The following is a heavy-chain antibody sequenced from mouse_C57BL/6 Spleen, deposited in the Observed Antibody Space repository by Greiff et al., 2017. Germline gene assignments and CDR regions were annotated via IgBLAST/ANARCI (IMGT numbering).Heavy chain of an antibody. J-gene: IGHJ4*01. CDR2: IWTGGGT. CDR3: ARNSYDYDGYAMDY. D-gene: IGHD2-4*01. V-gene: IGHV2-9-1*01. Sequence: QVQLQQSGPGLVAPSQSLSITCTVSGFSLTSYAISWVRQPPGKGLEWLGVIWTGGGTNYNSALKSRLSISKDNSKSQVFLKMNSLQTDDTARYYCARNSYDYDGYAMDYWGQGTSVTVSS. CDR1: GFSLTSYA.